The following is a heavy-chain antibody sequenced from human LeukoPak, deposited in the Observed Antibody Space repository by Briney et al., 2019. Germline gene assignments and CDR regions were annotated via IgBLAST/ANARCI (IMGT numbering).Heavy chain of an antibody. CDR2: IYYSGST. J-gene: IGHJ4*02. V-gene: IGHV4-59*08. D-gene: IGHD5-24*01. CDR3: ARHEMATYPGADY. CDR1: GGSISSYY. Sequence: PSETLSLTCTVSGGSISSYYWSWIWQPPGKGLEWIGYIYYSGSTNYNPSLKSRVTISVDTSKNQFSLKLSSVTAADTAVYYCARHEMATYPGADYWGQGTLVTVSS.